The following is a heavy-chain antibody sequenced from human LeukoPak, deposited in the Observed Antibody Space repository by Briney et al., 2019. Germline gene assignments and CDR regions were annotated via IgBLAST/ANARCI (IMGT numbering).Heavy chain of an antibody. CDR1: GGSFSGYY. Sequence: SETLSLTCAVYGGSFSGYYWSWIRQPPGKGLEWTGEINHSGSTNYNPSLKSRVTISVDTSKNQFSLKLSSVTAADTAVYYCARGHGSGSYGYNWFDPWGQGTLVTVSS. J-gene: IGHJ5*02. CDR2: INHSGST. D-gene: IGHD3-10*01. V-gene: IGHV4-34*01. CDR3: ARGHGSGSYGYNWFDP.